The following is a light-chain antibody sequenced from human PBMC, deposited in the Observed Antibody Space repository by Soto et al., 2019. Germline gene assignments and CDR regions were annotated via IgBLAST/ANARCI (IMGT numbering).Light chain of an antibody. Sequence: QSVLTQPPSVSGAPGQRVTISCTGSSSNIGAGYDVHWYQQLPGTAPKFLIYGNNNRPSGVPDRFSGSKSGTSASLAITGLQAEDEADYYCQSYDSSLSLVVFGGGTQLTVL. CDR1: SSNIGAGYD. J-gene: IGLJ2*01. CDR2: GNN. CDR3: QSYDSSLSLVV. V-gene: IGLV1-40*01.